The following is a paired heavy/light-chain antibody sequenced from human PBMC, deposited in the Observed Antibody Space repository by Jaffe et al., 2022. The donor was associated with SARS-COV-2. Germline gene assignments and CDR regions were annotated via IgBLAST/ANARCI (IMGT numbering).Light chain of an antibody. Sequence: EIVLTQSPATLSLSPGERATLSCKASQSVSNQLAWYQLKLGQAPRLLIYDASNRATGIPARFSGSGSGTDFTLTISSLEPEDFALYYCQQRSNWPRITFGGGTKVEIK. CDR3: QQRSNWPRIT. CDR2: DAS. J-gene: IGKJ4*01. CDR1: QSVSNQ. V-gene: IGKV3-11*01.
Heavy chain of an antibody. J-gene: IGHJ4*02. CDR2: ISSDGRDK. V-gene: IGHV3-30*19. D-gene: IGHD6-13*01. CDR1: GFTFSRYG. CDR3: ARDLHQAAAAYYFDY. Sequence: QVQLVESGGGVVQPGGSLRLSCAASGFTFSRYGMHWVRQAPGKGLEWVSVISSDGRDKKHSDSVKGRFTISRDNSENTLYLQMNSLRAEDTALYYCARDLHQAAAAYYFDYWGQGTLVTVSS.